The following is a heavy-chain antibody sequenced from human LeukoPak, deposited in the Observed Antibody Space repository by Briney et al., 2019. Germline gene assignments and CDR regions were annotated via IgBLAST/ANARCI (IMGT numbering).Heavy chain of an antibody. J-gene: IGHJ4*02. CDR2: IWYDGSNK. V-gene: IGHV3-30*02. D-gene: IGHD6-19*01. Sequence: GGSLRLSCAASGFTFRNYGMHWVRQAPGKGLEWVALIWYDGSNKYYADSVKGRFTISRDNSKNMLYLQMNSLRTEDTAVYYCATLRSDSSGWYYFDYWGQGTLVTVSS. CDR1: GFTFRNYG. CDR3: ATLRSDSSGWYYFDY.